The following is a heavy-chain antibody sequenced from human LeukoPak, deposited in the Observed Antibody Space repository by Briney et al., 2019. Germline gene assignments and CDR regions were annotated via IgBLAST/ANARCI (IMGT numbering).Heavy chain of an antibody. V-gene: IGHV3-23*01. Sequence: PGGSLRLSGAASGFTFSSYAMSWVSQAPGKGLEWVSAISGSGGSTYYADSVKGRFTISRDNSKNTLYLQMNSLRAEDTAVYYCAKGPWSSGWPVDNWFDPWGQGTLVTVSS. CDR2: ISGSGGST. D-gene: IGHD6-19*01. CDR3: AKGPWSSGWPVDNWFDP. J-gene: IGHJ5*02. CDR1: GFTFSSYA.